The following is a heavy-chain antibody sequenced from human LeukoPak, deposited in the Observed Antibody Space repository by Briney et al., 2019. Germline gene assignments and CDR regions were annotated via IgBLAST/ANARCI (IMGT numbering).Heavy chain of an antibody. J-gene: IGHJ6*03. V-gene: IGHV1-69*13. CDR1: GGTFSNNA. D-gene: IGHD4-11*01. CDR3: ATSGYRNSFGGNYYYYMDV. CDR2: IIPIFGTA. Sequence: GASVKVSCKASGGTFSNNAISWVRQAPGQGLEWMGGIIPIFGTADYPQKFQDRDTITADESTSTAYMELSSLRSEDTAVYYCATSGYRNSFGGNYYYYMDVWDNGTTVTVSS.